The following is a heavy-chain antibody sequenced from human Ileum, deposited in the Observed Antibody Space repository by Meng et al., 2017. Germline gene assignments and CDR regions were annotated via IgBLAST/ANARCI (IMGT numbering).Heavy chain of an antibody. Sequence: GSGPGLGKPSGTLSLACTVSGDSLGTHYWSWIRQPPGKGLEWIGYVFYSGSTNYNPSLKSRVAISVDTSKNQVSLKLTSVTAADTAVYYCARSFHESSWGSYRYLFGLWGQGALVTVSS. CDR2: VFYSGST. CDR1: GDSLGTHY. CDR3: ARSFHESSWGSYRYLFGL. J-gene: IGHJ4*02. V-gene: IGHV4-59*11. D-gene: IGHD3-16*02.